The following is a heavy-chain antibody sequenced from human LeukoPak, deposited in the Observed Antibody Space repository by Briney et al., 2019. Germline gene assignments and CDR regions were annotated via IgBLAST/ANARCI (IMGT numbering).Heavy chain of an antibody. V-gene: IGHV4-59*01. Sequence: SETLSLTCTVSGDSIDSYYWTWIRQAPGKGLEWIGYIYYTGSTNYSPSLKSRVSISIDPSKNQFSLKLTSVTAADTAVYYCARDPTYWGQGILVTVSS. CDR3: ARDPTY. CDR1: GDSIDSYY. CDR2: IYYTGST. J-gene: IGHJ4*02.